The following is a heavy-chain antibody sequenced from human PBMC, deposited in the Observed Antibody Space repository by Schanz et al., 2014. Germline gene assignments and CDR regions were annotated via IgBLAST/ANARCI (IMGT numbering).Heavy chain of an antibody. J-gene: IGHJ4*01. Sequence: QVHLLESGGGLVEPGGSLRLSCAASGFSFSDYYMSWIRQAPGKGLEWISFINTGSNYINYADSVKGRFTISRDNTKNSLFLQLNSLRADDTAVYYCARARGYNYGLFDYWGLGTLVTVSS. D-gene: IGHD5-18*01. CDR1: GFSFSDYY. CDR2: INTGSNYI. CDR3: ARARGYNYGLFDY. V-gene: IGHV3-11*05.